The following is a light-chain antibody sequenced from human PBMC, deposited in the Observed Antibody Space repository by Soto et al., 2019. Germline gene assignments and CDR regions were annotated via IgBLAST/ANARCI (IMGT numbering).Light chain of an antibody. CDR3: FSSAGSTYV. V-gene: IGLV2-23*01. J-gene: IGLJ1*01. CDR2: EGT. CDR1: SSDVGSYNF. Sequence: QSALTQPASVSGSPGQSITISCTGTSSDVGSYNFVSWYQQYPGKVPKLMIYEGTNRPSGVSNRFSGSKSGNTASLTISGLEAEDEADYYCFSSAGSTYVFGTGTKLTVL.